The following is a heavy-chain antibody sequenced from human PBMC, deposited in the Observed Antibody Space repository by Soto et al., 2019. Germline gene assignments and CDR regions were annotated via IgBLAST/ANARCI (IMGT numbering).Heavy chain of an antibody. CDR1: GYTFTSYG. V-gene: IGHV1-18*01. Sequence: ASVKVSCKASGYTFTSYGISWVRQAPGQGLEWKGWISAYNGNTNYAQKLQGRVTMTTDTSTSTAYMELRSLRSDDTAVYYCARGRDGYKAHGMDVWGQGTTVTVSS. CDR3: ARGRDGYKAHGMDV. J-gene: IGHJ6*02. CDR2: ISAYNGNT. D-gene: IGHD5-12*01.